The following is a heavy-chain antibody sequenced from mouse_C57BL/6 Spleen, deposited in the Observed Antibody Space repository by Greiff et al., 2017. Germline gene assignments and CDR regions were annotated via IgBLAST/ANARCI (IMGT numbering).Heavy chain of an antibody. D-gene: IGHD2-1*01. V-gene: IGHV5-4*01. CDR2: ISDGGSYT. CDR1: GFTFSSYA. Sequence: EVQLVESGGGLVKPGGSLKLSCAASGFTFSSYAMSWVRQTPEKRLEWVATISDGGSYTYYPDNVKGRFTISRDNAKNNLYLQMSHLKSEDTAMYYCARDREVTAFAYWGQGTLVTVSA. CDR3: ARDREVTAFAY. J-gene: IGHJ3*01.